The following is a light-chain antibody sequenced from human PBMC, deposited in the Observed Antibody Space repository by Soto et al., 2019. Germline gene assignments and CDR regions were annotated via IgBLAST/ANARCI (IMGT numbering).Light chain of an antibody. CDR3: SSYVGSNNYV. CDR1: SSDVGGYNY. J-gene: IGLJ1*01. CDR2: EVN. Sequence: QSALTQPPSASGSPGQSVAISCTGTSSDVGGYNYVSWYQLHPGKAPKLMIYEVNMRPSGVPDRFSGSKSGNTASLTVSGLRAEDEADYYCSSYVGSNNYVFGTGTKVTVL. V-gene: IGLV2-8*01.